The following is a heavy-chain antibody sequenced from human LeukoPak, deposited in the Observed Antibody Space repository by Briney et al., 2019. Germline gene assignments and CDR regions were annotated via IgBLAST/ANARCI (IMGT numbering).Heavy chain of an antibody. Sequence: GGSLRLSCAASGFPFNTYWMTWVRQAPGKGLEWVANIRQDGDTKYYVDSVKGRFTISRDNAMNSLYLQMNSLRAEDTAIYYCARSLPYGTTWYGRSDFWGQGTLVTVSS. CDR2: IRQDGDTK. J-gene: IGHJ4*02. V-gene: IGHV3-7*03. CDR3: ARSLPYGTTWYGRSDF. D-gene: IGHD6-13*01. CDR1: GFPFNTYW.